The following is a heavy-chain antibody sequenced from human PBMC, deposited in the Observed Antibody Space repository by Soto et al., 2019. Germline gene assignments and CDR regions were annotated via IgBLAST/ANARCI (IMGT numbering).Heavy chain of an antibody. D-gene: IGHD6-19*01. CDR1: GFTFSNYA. J-gene: IGHJ4*02. CDR2: ISGSGGTT. V-gene: IGHV3-23*01. CDR3: AKTPRQWLVYFDY. Sequence: LRLSCAASGFTFSNYAIAWVRQAPGKGLEWVSGISGSGGTTYYADSVKGRFTISRDNSKDTLHLQMNSLRAEDTAVYYCAKTPRQWLVYFDYWGQGALVTVSS.